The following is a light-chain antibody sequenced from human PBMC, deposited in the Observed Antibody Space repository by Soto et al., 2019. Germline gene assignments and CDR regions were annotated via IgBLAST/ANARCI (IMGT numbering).Light chain of an antibody. J-gene: IGKJ1*01. Sequence: EIVMTQSPATLSVSPGERVILSCRASESVSTNLAWYQQKAGQAPRLLIYAASTRATGIPARFSGSGSGTEFTLTISSLQSEDFAVYYCQQYSIWRTFGQGTKVDIK. CDR2: AAS. V-gene: IGKV3-15*01. CDR1: ESVSTN. CDR3: QQYSIWRT.